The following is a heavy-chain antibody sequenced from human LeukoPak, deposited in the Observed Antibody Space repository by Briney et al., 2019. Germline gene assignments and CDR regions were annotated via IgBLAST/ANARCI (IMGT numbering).Heavy chain of an antibody. V-gene: IGHV6-1*01. CDR1: GDTVSNTRSA. CDR2: TYYRSKWYT. CDR3: AREAYCGGDCYSGFDY. D-gene: IGHD2-21*02. Sequence: SQTLSLTCAISGDTVSNTRSAWNWIRQSPSRGLEWLGRTYYRSKWYTDYAVSVKSRITINPDTSKNQFSLHLNSVTPEDTAVYYCAREAYCGGDCYSGFDYWGQGTLVTVSS. J-gene: IGHJ4*02.